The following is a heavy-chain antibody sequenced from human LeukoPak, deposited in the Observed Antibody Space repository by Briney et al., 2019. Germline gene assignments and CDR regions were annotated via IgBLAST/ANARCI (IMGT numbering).Heavy chain of an antibody. CDR2: IIGSSGST. CDR1: GFSLYNYA. CDR3: AKGAYDYIEIAYFDY. D-gene: IGHD5-12*01. Sequence: GALRLSCVASGFSLYNYAMNLGRQAPGEGLGGVSLIIGSSGSTFYADSVKGRFTISRDKSKNTLYLQMNSLRAEDTAVYYCAKGAYDYIEIAYFDYWGQGSLVTVSS. V-gene: IGHV3-23*01. J-gene: IGHJ4*02.